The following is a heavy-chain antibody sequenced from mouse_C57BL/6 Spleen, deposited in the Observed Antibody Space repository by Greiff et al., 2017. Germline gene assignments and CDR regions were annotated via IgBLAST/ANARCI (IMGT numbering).Heavy chain of an antibody. CDR3: ARRHGYDVIDY. CDR1: GYSITSGYY. V-gene: IGHV3-6*01. D-gene: IGHD2-2*01. J-gene: IGHJ2*01. Sequence: ESGPGLVKPSQSLSLTCSVTGYSITSGYYWNWIRQFPGNKLEWMGYISYDGSNNYNPSLKNRISITRDTSKNQFFLKLNSVTTEDTATYYCARRHGYDVIDYWGQGTTLTVSS. CDR2: ISYDGSN.